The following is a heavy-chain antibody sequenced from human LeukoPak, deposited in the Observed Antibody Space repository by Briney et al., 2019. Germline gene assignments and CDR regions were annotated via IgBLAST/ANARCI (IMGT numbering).Heavy chain of an antibody. CDR3: AREAVGDYGDYVYFFDY. J-gene: IGHJ4*02. V-gene: IGHV1-2*02. D-gene: IGHD4-17*01. CDR1: GYTFTGYY. Sequence: GASVEVSCKASGYTFTGYYMHWVRQAPGQGLEWMGWINPNSGGTNYAQKFQGRVTMTRDTSISTAYMELSRLRSDDTAVYYCAREAVGDYGDYVYFFDYWGQGTLVTVSS. CDR2: INPNSGGT.